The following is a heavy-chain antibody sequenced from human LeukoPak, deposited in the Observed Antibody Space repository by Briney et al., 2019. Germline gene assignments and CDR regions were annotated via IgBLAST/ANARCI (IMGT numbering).Heavy chain of an antibody. CDR2: INAGNGNT. V-gene: IGHV1-3*01. D-gene: IGHD2-15*01. J-gene: IGHJ4*02. CDR3: ATGSRLDY. Sequence: ASVKVSCKASGYTFTRYAVHWVRQAPGQRLEWMGWINAGNGNTKYSQNFQGRVTITRDTSASTAYMELSSLRSEDTAVYDCATGSRLDYWGQGTLVTVSS. CDR1: GYTFTRYA.